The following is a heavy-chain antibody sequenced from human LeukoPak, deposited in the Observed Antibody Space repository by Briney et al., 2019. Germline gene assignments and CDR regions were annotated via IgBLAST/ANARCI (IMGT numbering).Heavy chain of an antibody. CDR3: AREDYYDSSGFYYFDY. J-gene: IGHJ4*02. CDR1: GRSISSYY. CDR2: IYTSGTT. D-gene: IGHD3-22*01. Sequence: PSETLSLTCTVCGRSISSYYWSWIRQPAGKGLEWIGRIYTSGTTNYNPSLKSRVTISVDKSKNQFSLKLSSVTAADTAVYYRAREDYYDSSGFYYFDYWGQGTLVTVSS. V-gene: IGHV4-4*07.